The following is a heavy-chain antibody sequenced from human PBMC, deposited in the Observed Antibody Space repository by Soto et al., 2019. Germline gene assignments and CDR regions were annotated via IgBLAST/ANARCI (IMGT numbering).Heavy chain of an antibody. D-gene: IGHD6-13*01. CDR1: GGSFSGYY. J-gene: IGHJ6*04. Sequence: PSETLSLTCAVYGGSFSGYYWSWIRQTPGKGLEWIGEINHSGSTNYNPSLKSRVTISVDTSKNQFSLKLSSVTAADTAVYYCARAEGIAAAGTWMDVWGKGTTVTVSS. CDR3: ARAEGIAAAGTWMDV. V-gene: IGHV4-34*01. CDR2: INHSGST.